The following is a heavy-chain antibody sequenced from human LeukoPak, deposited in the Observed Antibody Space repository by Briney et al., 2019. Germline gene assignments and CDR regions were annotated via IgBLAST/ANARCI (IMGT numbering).Heavy chain of an antibody. Sequence: GRSLRLSCAASGFTFSSYAMHWVRQAPGKGLEWVAVISYDGSNKYYADSVKGRFTISRDNSKNTLYLQMNSLRAEDTAVYYCAKDRTIAAAGTGYAFDIWGQGTMVTVYS. V-gene: IGHV3-30*04. J-gene: IGHJ3*02. CDR1: GFTFSSYA. CDR3: AKDRTIAAAGTGYAFDI. D-gene: IGHD6-13*01. CDR2: ISYDGSNK.